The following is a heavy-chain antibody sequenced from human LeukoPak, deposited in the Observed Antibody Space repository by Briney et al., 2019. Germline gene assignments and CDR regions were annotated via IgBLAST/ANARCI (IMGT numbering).Heavy chain of an antibody. Sequence: GGSLRLSCAASGFSFSYYAMHGVRQAPGKGLEGVAVISNNGTNKYYADSVKGRFTISRDNSKNTLYLQMNSLRAEDTAVYYCARSTGDCSGGTCYSDFDCWGQGTLVTVSS. CDR3: ARSTGDCSGGTCYSDFDC. CDR1: GFSFSYYA. CDR2: ISNNGTNK. D-gene: IGHD2-15*01. V-gene: IGHV3-30*01. J-gene: IGHJ4*02.